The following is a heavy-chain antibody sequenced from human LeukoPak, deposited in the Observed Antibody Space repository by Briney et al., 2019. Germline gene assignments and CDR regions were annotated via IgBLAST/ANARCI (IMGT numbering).Heavy chain of an antibody. CDR1: GGTFSSYA. V-gene: IGHV1-69*13. J-gene: IGHJ6*03. D-gene: IGHD6-13*01. Sequence: ASVKVSCKASGGTFSSYAISWVRQAPGQGLEWMGGIIPIFGTANYAQKFQGRVTITADESTSTAYMELSSLRSEDTAVYYCARGEQQLVFGYYYMDVWGKGTTVTVSS. CDR2: IIPIFGTA. CDR3: ARGEQQLVFGYYYMDV.